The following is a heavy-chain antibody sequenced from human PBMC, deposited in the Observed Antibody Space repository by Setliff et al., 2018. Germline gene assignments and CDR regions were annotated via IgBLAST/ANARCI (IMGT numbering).Heavy chain of an antibody. CDR2: IYYSGTT. D-gene: IGHD3-3*01. J-gene: IGHJ6*03. V-gene: IGHV4-39*01. CDR1: GGSISSSDFY. CDR3: ARMSGFQYMDV. Sequence: SETLSLTCTVSGGSISSSDFYWGWIRQPPGKGLEWIGSIYYSGTTYYNPSLKSPVTISIDTSKNQFSLKLSSVTAADTAVYYCARMSGFQYMDVWGKGTPVTAP.